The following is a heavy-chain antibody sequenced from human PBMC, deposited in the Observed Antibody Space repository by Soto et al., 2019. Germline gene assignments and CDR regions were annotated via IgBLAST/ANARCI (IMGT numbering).Heavy chain of an antibody. CDR2: IYYSGST. CDR1: GGSISSYY. Sequence: QVQLQESGPGLVKPSETLSLTCTVSGGSISSYYWSWIRQPPGKGLEWIGYIYYSGSTNYNPSLKSRVTISVDTSKNQFSLKLRSVTAADTAVYYCARTYGGDYDCWGQGTLVTVSS. V-gene: IGHV4-59*01. CDR3: ARTYGGDYDC. J-gene: IGHJ4*02. D-gene: IGHD2-8*01.